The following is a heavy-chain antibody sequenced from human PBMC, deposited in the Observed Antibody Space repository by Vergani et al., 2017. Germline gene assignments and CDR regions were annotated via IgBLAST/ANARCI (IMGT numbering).Heavy chain of an antibody. V-gene: IGHV4-61*02. D-gene: IGHD3-10*01. J-gene: IGHJ5*02. CDR1: GGSITSGSFY. CDR2: IHSSGTT. CDR3: ARDSWTSELRGVYWFYT. Sequence: QVQLQQWGAGLLKPSETLSLTCAVYGGSITSGSFYWSWIRQPAGKGLEWIGRIHSSGTTNYNPSLKSRVTLSVDTSKNQLSLRMTSVTAADTAVYYCARDSWTSELRGVYWFYTLGQGTLVSVCS.